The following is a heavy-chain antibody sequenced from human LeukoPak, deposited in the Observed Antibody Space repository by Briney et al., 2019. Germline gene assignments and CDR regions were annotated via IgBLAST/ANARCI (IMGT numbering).Heavy chain of an antibody. CDR1: GFTFSSYA. CDR2: ISGSGGST. V-gene: IGHV3-23*01. CDR3: AKGFDYGDYAATNFDY. D-gene: IGHD4-17*01. Sequence: GGSLRLSCAASGFTFSSYAMSWVRQAPGKGLEWVSAISGSGGSTYYADSVKGRFTISRDNSKNTLYLQMNGLRAEDTAVYYCAKGFDYGDYAATNFDYWGQGTLVTVSS. J-gene: IGHJ4*02.